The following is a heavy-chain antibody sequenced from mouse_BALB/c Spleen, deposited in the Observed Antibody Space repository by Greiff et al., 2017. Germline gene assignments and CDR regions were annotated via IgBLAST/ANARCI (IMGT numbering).Heavy chain of an antibody. CDR1: GFTFSSYG. V-gene: IGHV5-6*02. D-gene: IGHD2-1*01. Sequence: DVKLVESGGDLVKPGGSLKLSCAASGFTFSSYGMSWVRQTPDKRLEWVATISSGGSYTYYPDSVKGRFTISRDNAKNTLYLQMSSLKSEDTAMYYCARYYGNLPLDYWGQGTTLTVSS. CDR2: ISSGGSYT. CDR3: ARYYGNLPLDY. J-gene: IGHJ2*01.